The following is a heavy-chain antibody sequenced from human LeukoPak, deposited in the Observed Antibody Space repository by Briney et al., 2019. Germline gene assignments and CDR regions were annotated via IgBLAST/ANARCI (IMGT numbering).Heavy chain of an antibody. Sequence: PGGSLRLSCAASGFTFSSYAMSWVRQAPGKGLEWVSAISGSGGSTYYADSVKGRFTISRDNAKNSLYLQMNSLRAEDTAVYYCARYRYCSSTSCYLPVFGHFDYWGQGTLVTVSS. CDR2: ISGSGGST. V-gene: IGHV3-23*01. CDR3: ARYRYCSSTSCYLPVFGHFDY. J-gene: IGHJ4*02. CDR1: GFTFSSYA. D-gene: IGHD2-2*01.